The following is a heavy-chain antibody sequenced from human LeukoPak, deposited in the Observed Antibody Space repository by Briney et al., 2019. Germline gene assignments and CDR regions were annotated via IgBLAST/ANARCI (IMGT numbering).Heavy chain of an antibody. CDR2: IYYSGST. CDR1: GGSISSYY. D-gene: IGHD5-18*01. V-gene: IGHV4-59*01. Sequence: SETLSLTXTVSGGSISSYYWSWIRQPPGKGLEWIGYIYYSGSTNYNPSLTSRVTISVDTSKNQFSLKLSSVTAADTAVYYCAAVDTAMAFDYWGQGTLVTVSS. J-gene: IGHJ4*02. CDR3: AAVDTAMAFDY.